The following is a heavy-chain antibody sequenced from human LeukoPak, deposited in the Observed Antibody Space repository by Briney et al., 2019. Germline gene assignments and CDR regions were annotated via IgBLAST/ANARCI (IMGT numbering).Heavy chain of an antibody. CDR3: ARAQITIFGGRGYYYYYMDV. CDR1: GYTFTSYD. CDR2: IIPIFGTA. Sequence: SVKVSCKASGYTFTSYDVNWVRQATGQGLEWMGGIIPIFGTANYAQKFQGRVTITTDESTSTAYMELSSLRSEDTAVYYCARAQITIFGGRGYYYYYMDVWGKGTTVTVSS. J-gene: IGHJ6*03. V-gene: IGHV1-69*05. D-gene: IGHD3-3*01.